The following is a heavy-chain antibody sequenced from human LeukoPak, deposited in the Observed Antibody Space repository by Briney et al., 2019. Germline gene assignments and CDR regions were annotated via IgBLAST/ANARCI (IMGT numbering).Heavy chain of an antibody. CDR2: IWYDGSNK. D-gene: IGHD6-13*01. V-gene: IGHV3-33*01. Sequence: GGSLRLSWAPSGFTFSSYCMRWVRQAAGKGLERVAVIWYDGSNKYYAESVKGGFTISRTNSKNRLYLKMNSLRGEDTAVYYCARDGSDYWGQGTLVTVSS. J-gene: IGHJ4*02. CDR3: ARDGSDY. CDR1: GFTFSSYC.